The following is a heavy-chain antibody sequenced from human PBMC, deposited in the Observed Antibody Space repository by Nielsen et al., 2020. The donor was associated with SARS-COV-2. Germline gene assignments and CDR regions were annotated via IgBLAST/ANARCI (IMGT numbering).Heavy chain of an antibody. CDR2: ISGSGGST. V-gene: IGHV3-23*01. Sequence: GGSLRLSCAASGFTFSSYAMSWVRQAPGKGLEWVSAISGSGGSTYYADSVKGRFTISRDNSKNTLYLQMNSLRAEDTAVYYCARARVVGATTAWWFDPWGQGTLVTVSS. D-gene: IGHD1-26*01. CDR3: ARARVVGATTAWWFDP. J-gene: IGHJ5*02. CDR1: GFTFSSYA.